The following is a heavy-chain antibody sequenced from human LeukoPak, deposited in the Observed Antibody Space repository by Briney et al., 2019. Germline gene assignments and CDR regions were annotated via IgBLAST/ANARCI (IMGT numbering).Heavy chain of an antibody. V-gene: IGHV1-18*01. D-gene: IGHD2/OR15-2a*01. CDR3: ARNRPSAFDY. Sequence: RASVKVSCKASGYTFPNHGITWVRQAPGEGLEWMGWINPYNGNTNYAQRLQGRVTMTTDTSLSTAYMELRSLRSDDTAVYYCARNRPSAFDYWGQGTLVTVSS. CDR1: GYTFPNHG. J-gene: IGHJ4*02. CDR2: INPYNGNT.